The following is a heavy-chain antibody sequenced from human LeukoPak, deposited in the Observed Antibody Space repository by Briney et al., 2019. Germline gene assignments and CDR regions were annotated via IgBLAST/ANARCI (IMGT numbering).Heavy chain of an antibody. Sequence: PGGSLRLSCAGFTVSPNYMTWVRQAPGRGLEWVSSIFRDGSTYYGDSVRGRFSISRDASKTILYLQMSNLRVEDTAVYYCARDFYDFWSGYWVWGPGTLVTVSS. V-gene: IGHV3-53*01. CDR2: IFRDGST. J-gene: IGHJ4*02. D-gene: IGHD3-3*01. CDR1: FTVSPNY. CDR3: ARDFYDFWSGYWV.